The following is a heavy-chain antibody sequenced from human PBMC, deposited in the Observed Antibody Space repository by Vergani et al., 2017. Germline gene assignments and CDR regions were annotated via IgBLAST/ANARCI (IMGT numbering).Heavy chain of an antibody. Sequence: QVQLVQSGAEVKKPGASVKVSCKASGYTFTGYYMHWVRQAPGQGLEWMGWINPNSGGTNYAQKFQGRVTMTRDTSISTAYMELSRLRSDDTAVYYCARDHYGEGVVVAATPPGNWFDPWGQGTLVTVSS. D-gene: IGHD2-15*01. CDR2: INPNSGGT. CDR3: ARDHYGEGVVVAATPPGNWFDP. J-gene: IGHJ5*02. V-gene: IGHV1-2*02. CDR1: GYTFTGYY.